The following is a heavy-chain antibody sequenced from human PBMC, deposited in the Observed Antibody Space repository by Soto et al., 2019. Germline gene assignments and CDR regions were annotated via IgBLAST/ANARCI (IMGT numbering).Heavy chain of an antibody. Sequence: SGPTLVNPTQTLTLTCTFSGFSLSTNGMCVSWIRQPPGKALEWLARIDWDDDKYYTTSLKTRLTISKDTSKNQVVLTMTNMDPVDTATYYCARMYSYGSVLPYYFDYWGQGTLVTVSS. CDR2: IDWDDDK. D-gene: IGHD5-18*01. CDR3: ARMYSYGSVLPYYFDY. J-gene: IGHJ4*02. CDR1: GFSLSTNGMC. V-gene: IGHV2-70*11.